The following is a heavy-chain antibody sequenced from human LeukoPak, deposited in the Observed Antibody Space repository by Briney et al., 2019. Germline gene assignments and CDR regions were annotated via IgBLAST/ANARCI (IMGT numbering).Heavy chain of an antibody. CDR2: INPNNGGT. CDR1: GYRFTCYY. V-gene: IGHV1-2*02. CDR3: ARDSGDYYGSGSRFDP. Sequence: ASVKVSCKASGYRFTCYYIHWVGQAPGQGGEWMGWINPNNGGTNYAQKFQGRVTMARDTSITTTYMELSSLRSDDTAVYYCARDSGDYYGSGSRFDPWGQGTLVTVSS. J-gene: IGHJ5*02. D-gene: IGHD3-10*01.